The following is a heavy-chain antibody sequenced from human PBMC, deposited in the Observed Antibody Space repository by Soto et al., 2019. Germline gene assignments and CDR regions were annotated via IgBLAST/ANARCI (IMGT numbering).Heavy chain of an antibody. CDR2: IYPGDSDT. J-gene: IGHJ3*02. CDR3: ARRANYNDTSETGYFTGPRDAFDI. V-gene: IGHV5-51*01. CDR1: GYKVSTWHNFTIYW. D-gene: IGHD3-22*01. Sequence: PGESLKISCMGSGYKVSTWHNFTIYWIGWVRQMPGKGLEWMGIIYPGDSDTRYSPSFQGQVTISADKSISAAYLQWSSLKASDTAMYYCARRANYNDTSETGYFTGPRDAFDIWGQGTMVTVSS.